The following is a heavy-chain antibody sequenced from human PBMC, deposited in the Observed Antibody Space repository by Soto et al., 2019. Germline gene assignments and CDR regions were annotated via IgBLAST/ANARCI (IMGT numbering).Heavy chain of an antibody. J-gene: IGHJ4*02. D-gene: IGHD6-13*01. CDR1: GFSISGYY. CDR3: ARAAIAAAPDY. V-gene: IGHV4-59*01. CDR2: IYYSGST. Sequence: PSETLSITWSFSGFSISGYYLIWIRQPPGKGLEWIGYIYYSGSTNYNPSLKSRVTISVDTSKNQFSLKLSSVTAADTAVYYCARAAIAAAPDYWGQGTLVTV.